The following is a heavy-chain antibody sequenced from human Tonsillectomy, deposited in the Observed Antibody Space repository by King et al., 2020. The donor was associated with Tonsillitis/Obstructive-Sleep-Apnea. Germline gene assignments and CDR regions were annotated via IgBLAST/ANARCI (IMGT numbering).Heavy chain of an antibody. CDR2: ISYDASNK. D-gene: IGHD4-11*01. V-gene: IGHV3-30*01. J-gene: IGHJ4*02. CDR1: EFTFSSYA. Sequence: QLVESGGGVVQPGRSLRLSCAASEFTFSSYAMHWARQAPGKGLEWGAVISYDASNKYYADSVKGRFTISRDNSKNTLYLQMNSLSAEDTAVYYCVRETYSQIYFDYWGQGTLVTVSS. CDR3: VRETYSQIYFDY.